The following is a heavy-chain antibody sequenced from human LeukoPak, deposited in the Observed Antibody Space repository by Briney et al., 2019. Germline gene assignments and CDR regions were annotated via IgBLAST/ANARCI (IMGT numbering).Heavy chain of an antibody. J-gene: IGHJ5*02. CDR1: GFTFSSNG. V-gene: IGHV3-30*02. D-gene: IGHD3-10*01. CDR2: IQYDGSKK. CDR3: ASLYGSGKRWVDP. Sequence: PGGSLRLSCVAAGFTFSSNGMHWVRQAPGKGLEWVTFIQYDGSKKYYADSVKGRFTISRDNSKNTAYLQMNSLKTEDTAVYYCASLYGSGKRWVDPWGQGTLVTVSS.